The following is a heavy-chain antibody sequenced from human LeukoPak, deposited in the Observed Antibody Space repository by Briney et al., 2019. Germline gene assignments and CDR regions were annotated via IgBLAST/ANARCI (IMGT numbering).Heavy chain of an antibody. Sequence: ASVKVSSKDSGGTFSSSAISWVRQAPGPRLGWRGGIIPIFGTANYAQKLQGRVTITADKSTSTAYMELSSMRSEDTAVYYCAGDYISSSYFDPWGEGTLVTVSS. D-gene: IGHD6-13*01. CDR3: AGDYISSSYFDP. CDR2: IIPIFGTA. V-gene: IGHV1-69*06. CDR1: GGTFSSSA. J-gene: IGHJ4*02.